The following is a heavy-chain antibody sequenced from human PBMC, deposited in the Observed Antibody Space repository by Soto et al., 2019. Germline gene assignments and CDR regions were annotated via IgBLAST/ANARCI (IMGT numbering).Heavy chain of an antibody. CDR3: VRITAGVAGADY. J-gene: IGHJ4*01. D-gene: IGHD6-19*01. Sequence: SLRLSCAASGFTFSNYNMNWVRQAPGKGLEWLSYINSRSDTMLYADSVKGRFSISRDNARNSLYLQMNSLGAEDTAVYYCVRITAGVAGADYWGHGTLVTVSS. V-gene: IGHV3-48*01. CDR2: INSRSDTM. CDR1: GFTFSNYN.